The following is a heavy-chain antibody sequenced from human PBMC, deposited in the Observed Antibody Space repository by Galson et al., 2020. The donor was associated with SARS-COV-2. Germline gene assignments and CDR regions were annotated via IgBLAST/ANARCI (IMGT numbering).Heavy chain of an antibody. CDR1: GGSISSDGYS. J-gene: IGHJ1*01. CDR2: ISYRGTS. V-gene: IGHV4-30-4*07. Sequence: SETLSLTCAVFGGSISSDGYSWNWIRQPPGKGLEWIGYISYRGTSVYGPSLNSRVSMSLDTSKNSFSLRLTSVTVADTAVYYCARGDYCGSRGLDQWGQGTLVAVSS. CDR3: ARGDYCGSRGLDQ. D-gene: IGHD3-22*01.